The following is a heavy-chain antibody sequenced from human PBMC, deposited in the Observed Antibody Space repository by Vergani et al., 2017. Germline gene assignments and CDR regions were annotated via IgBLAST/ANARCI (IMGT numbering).Heavy chain of an antibody. CDR2: IHPADSDT. CDR3: ARLYGRDSSGIKYFDY. J-gene: IGHJ4*02. CDR1: GYSFTNYW. D-gene: IGHD3-22*01. V-gene: IGHV5-51*01. Sequence: EVQLVQSGAEVKKPGESLKISCQISGYSFTNYWIGWVRQMPGKGLEWMGIIHPADSDTRYGPSFQGQVTISVDKSISTAYLQRSSLSASDSAMYYCARLYGRDSSGIKYFDYWGQGTLVTVSS.